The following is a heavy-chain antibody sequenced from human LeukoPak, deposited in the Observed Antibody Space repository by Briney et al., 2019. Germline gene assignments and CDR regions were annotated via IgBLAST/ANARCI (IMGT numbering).Heavy chain of an antibody. V-gene: IGHV3-30-3*01. CDR1: GFTFSSYA. J-gene: IGHJ5*02. CDR3: ARGSDSSGYSNWLDP. CDR2: ISYDGSNK. Sequence: GGSLRLSCAASGFTFSSYAMHWVRQAPGKGLEWVAVISYDGSNKYYADSVKGRFTISRDNSKNTLYLQMNSLRAEDTAVYYCARGSDSSGYSNWLDPWGQGTLVTVSS. D-gene: IGHD3-22*01.